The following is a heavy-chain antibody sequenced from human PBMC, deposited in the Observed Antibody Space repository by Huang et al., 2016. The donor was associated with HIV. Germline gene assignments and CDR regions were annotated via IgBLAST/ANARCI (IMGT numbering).Heavy chain of an antibody. Sequence: EVQLVESGGGLAQPGGSLRLSCVASGYTFSTYSMNWVRQAPVKGLECVSYISKTSGATSYAESVKWRFTVSRDNVKNSLYLQMNRLRVEDTAMYYCVRDSSSGLQLRYWGQGALVIVS. CDR2: ISKTSGAT. J-gene: IGHJ4*02. CDR3: VRDSSSGLQLRY. D-gene: IGHD3-22*01. V-gene: IGHV3-48*01. CDR1: GYTFSTYS.